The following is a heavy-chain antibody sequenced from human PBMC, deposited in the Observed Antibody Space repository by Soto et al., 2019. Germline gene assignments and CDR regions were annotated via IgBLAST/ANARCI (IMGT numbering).Heavy chain of an antibody. Sequence: QVQLVESGGGVVQPGRSLRLSCAASGFTFSSYAMHWVRQAPGTGLEWVAVISYDGSNKYYADSVKGRFTISRDNSKNTLYLQMNSLRAEDTAVYYCARDTLWSGSQPGNGMDVWGQGTTVTVSS. CDR3: ARDTLWSGSQPGNGMDV. CDR2: ISYDGSNK. J-gene: IGHJ6*02. CDR1: GFTFSSYA. D-gene: IGHD3-3*01. V-gene: IGHV3-30-3*01.